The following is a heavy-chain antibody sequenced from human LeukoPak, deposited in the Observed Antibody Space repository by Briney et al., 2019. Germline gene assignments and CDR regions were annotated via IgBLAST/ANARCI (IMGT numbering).Heavy chain of an antibody. CDR3: ARVVVVGATEYYFDY. CDR2: IYHSGGA. Sequence: SETLSLTCAVSGASIDSHSWWSWVRQPPGKGLEWIGEIYHSGGANYKPSLKSRVTMSVDTSKNQFSLKLSSVTAADTAVYYCARVVVVGATEYYFDYWGQGTLVTVSS. D-gene: IGHD1-26*01. J-gene: IGHJ4*02. CDR1: GASIDSHSW. V-gene: IGHV4/OR15-8*01.